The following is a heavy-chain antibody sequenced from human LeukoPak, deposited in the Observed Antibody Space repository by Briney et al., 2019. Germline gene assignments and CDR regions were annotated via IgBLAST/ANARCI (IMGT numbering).Heavy chain of an antibody. CDR1: GYTFTSYG. CDR3: ARDRSNYGYWVY. J-gene: IGHJ4*02. D-gene: IGHD5-18*01. V-gene: IGHV1-18*01. Sequence: ASVKVSCKASGYTFTSYGISWVRQAPGQGLEWMGWISTYNANSNYAQKLRGRVTMTTDTSTSTAYMELRSLRSDDTAVYYCARDRSNYGYWVYWGQGTLVTVSS. CDR2: ISTYNANS.